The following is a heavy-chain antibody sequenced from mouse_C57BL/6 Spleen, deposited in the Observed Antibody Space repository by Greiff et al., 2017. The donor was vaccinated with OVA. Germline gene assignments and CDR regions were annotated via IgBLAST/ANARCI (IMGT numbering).Heavy chain of an antibody. J-gene: IGHJ2*01. Sequence: EVKLMESGGGLVQPGGSMKLSCAASGFTFSDSWMDWVRQSPGKGLEWVAEISNKANNHDTYYAVSGKGRFNISSNDSKSIISLQMNSLSAEDTGIYYFTRGWGSSLDYWGQGTTLTVSS. V-gene: IGHV6-6*01. CDR3: TRGWGSSLDY. D-gene: IGHD2-3*01. CDR1: GFTFSDSW. CDR2: ISNKANNHDT.